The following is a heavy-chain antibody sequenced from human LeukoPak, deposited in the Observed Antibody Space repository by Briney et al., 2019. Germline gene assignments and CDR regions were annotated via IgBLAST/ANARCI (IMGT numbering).Heavy chain of an antibody. J-gene: IGHJ6*02. CDR3: AKDSRAGGIAALGYYYYYYGMDV. D-gene: IGHD6-6*01. Sequence: GGSLRLSCAASGFTFSSYGMHWVRQAPGKGLEWVAVISYDGSNKYYADSVKGRFTISRDNSKNALYLQMNSLRAEGTAVYYCAKDSRAGGIAALGYYYYYYGMDVWGQGTTVTVSS. V-gene: IGHV3-30*18. CDR2: ISYDGSNK. CDR1: GFTFSSYG.